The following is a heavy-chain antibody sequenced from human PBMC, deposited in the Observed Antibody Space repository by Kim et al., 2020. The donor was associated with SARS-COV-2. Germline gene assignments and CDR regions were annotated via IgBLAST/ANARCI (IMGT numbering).Heavy chain of an antibody. Sequence: AQKCQGKVTITADKSTSTAYMELSSLRSEDTAVYYCARERIVATIRNFDLWGRGTLVTVSS. V-gene: IGHV1-69*04. J-gene: IGHJ2*01. D-gene: IGHD5-12*01. CDR3: ARERIVATIRNFDL.